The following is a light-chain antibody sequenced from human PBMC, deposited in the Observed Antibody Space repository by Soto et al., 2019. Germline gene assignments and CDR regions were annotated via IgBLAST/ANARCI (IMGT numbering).Light chain of an antibody. J-gene: IGKJ4*01. CDR2: AAS. CDR1: QGIRNY. CDR3: QKYNSAPLLD. Sequence: DIQMTQSPSSLSASVGDRVTITCRASQGIRNYLAWYQQKPGKVPKLLIYAASTLQSGVPSRFSGSGSGTDFTLTISSLQPEDVATYYCQKYNSAPLLDFGGGTKVEIK. V-gene: IGKV1-27*01.